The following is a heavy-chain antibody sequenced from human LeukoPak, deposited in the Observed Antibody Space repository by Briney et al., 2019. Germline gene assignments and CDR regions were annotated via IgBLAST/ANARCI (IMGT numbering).Heavy chain of an antibody. D-gene: IGHD5-12*01. V-gene: IGHV3-66*01. CDR2: IYSGGST. CDR3: ALRDY. Sequence: GGSLRLSCAASGFTFSSYAMSWVRQAPGKGLEWVSVIYSGGSTYYADSVKGRFTISRDNSKNTLYLQMNSLRAEDTAVYYCALRDYWGQGTLVTVSS. J-gene: IGHJ4*02. CDR1: GFTFSSYA.